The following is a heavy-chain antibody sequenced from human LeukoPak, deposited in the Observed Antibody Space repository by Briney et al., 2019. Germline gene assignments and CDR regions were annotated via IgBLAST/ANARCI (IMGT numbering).Heavy chain of an antibody. Sequence: GGSLRLSCAPSGSTFSSYWMTWVRQAPGKGLEWVANLSEDGSEKYYVDSVKGRFTISRDNAKNSLYLQMNSLRVEDTAVYYCARDRNRYFDYWGQGTLVTVSS. J-gene: IGHJ4*02. CDR3: ARDRNRYFDY. CDR2: LSEDGSEK. D-gene: IGHD1-14*01. CDR1: GSTFSSYW. V-gene: IGHV3-7*04.